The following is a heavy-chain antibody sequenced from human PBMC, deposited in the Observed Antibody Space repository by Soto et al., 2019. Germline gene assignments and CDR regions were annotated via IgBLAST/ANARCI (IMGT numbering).Heavy chain of an antibody. CDR3: ARRARPDFYYMDV. CDR2: IRSNGVSK. Sequence: GGSLRLSCAASGFIFSRYGMHWVRQAPGKGLECVASIRSNGVSKYYANSVQGRFTISRDNSKNTVYLQTGSLRPEDMAVYYCARRARPDFYYMDVWGKGTTVTVSS. J-gene: IGHJ6*03. V-gene: IGHV3-64*01. CDR1: GFIFSRYG. D-gene: IGHD6-6*01.